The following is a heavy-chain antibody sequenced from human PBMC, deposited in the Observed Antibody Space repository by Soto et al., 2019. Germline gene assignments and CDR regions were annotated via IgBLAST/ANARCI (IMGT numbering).Heavy chain of an antibody. V-gene: IGHV3-30*18. CDR3: AKDRVGGTFYTPLAF. CDR2: ITYDGSFQ. J-gene: IGHJ4*02. CDR1: GFNFDNYG. D-gene: IGHD1-7*01. Sequence: PWGSLRLSCQASGFNFDNYGIRCVRQAPGKGREWVAVITYDGSFQYYADSVKGRFTISRDNSKNTLSLHLNTLKPEDTAVYHCAKDRVGGTFYTPLAFWGQGTLVTVS.